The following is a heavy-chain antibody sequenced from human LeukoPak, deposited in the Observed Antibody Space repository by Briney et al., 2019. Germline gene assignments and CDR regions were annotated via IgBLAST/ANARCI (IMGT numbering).Heavy chain of an antibody. J-gene: IGHJ4*02. V-gene: IGHV4-59*01. CDR2: IYSDGTT. Sequence: IPSETLSLTCSVSGASTTSYYWNWIRQAPGKGLEWIGYIYSDGTTSYSPSLRSRVTISIDTSRNQFSLKLSSVTAADAAVYYCARSDYYDSSGYYDYWGQGTLVTVSS. CDR1: GASTTSYY. CDR3: ARSDYYDSSGYYDY. D-gene: IGHD3-22*01.